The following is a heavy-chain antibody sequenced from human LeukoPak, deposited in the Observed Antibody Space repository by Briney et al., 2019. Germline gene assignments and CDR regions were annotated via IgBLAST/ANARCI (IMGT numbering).Heavy chain of an antibody. Sequence: PSETLSLTCAVSGYSISSGYYWGWIRQPPGKGLEWIGSIYHSGSTNYNPSLKSRVTISVDTSKNQFSLKLSSVTAADTAVYYCARRPAGPSSWYARWFDSWGQGTLVTVFS. V-gene: IGHV4-38-2*01. CDR3: ARRPAGPSSWYARWFDS. J-gene: IGHJ5*01. CDR1: GYSISSGYY. CDR2: IYHSGST. D-gene: IGHD6-13*01.